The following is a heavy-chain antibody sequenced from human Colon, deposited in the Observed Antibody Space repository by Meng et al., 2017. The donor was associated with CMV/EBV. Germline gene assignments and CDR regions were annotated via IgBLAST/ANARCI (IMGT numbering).Heavy chain of an antibody. CDR1: KFAFPKYA. V-gene: IGHV3-23*01. D-gene: IGHD3-3*01. J-gene: IGHJ6*02. CDR2: ASTGGST. Sequence: GESLKISCAASKFAFPKYAMTWVRQAPGKGLEWVSTASTGGSTYYADSAKGRFTISRDNSENTLYLQMSSLRAEDTAVYYCAKDVVQEWGFSGMDVWGPGTTVTVSS. CDR3: AKDVVQEWGFSGMDV.